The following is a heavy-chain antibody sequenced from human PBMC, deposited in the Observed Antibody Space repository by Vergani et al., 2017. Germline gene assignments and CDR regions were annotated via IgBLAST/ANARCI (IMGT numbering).Heavy chain of an antibody. CDR1: GFTFSSYW. CDR3: ARSGGSGXYYRDHYYYYGLDV. Sequence: EVQLVESGGGLVQPGGSLRLSCAASGFTFSSYWMSWVRQAPGKGLEWVANIKQDGSEKYYVDSVKGRFTISKDNAKNSLFLQVNSLRAEDTAVYYCARSGGSGXYYRDHYYYYGLDVWGQGTTVTVSS. V-gene: IGHV3-7*01. D-gene: IGHD3-10*01. J-gene: IGHJ6*02. CDR2: IKQDGSEK.